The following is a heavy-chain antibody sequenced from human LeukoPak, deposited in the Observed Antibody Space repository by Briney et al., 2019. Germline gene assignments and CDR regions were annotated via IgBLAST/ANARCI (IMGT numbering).Heavy chain of an antibody. V-gene: IGHV1-24*01. Sequence: ASVKVSCKVSGYTLTELSMHWVRQAPGKGLERMGGFDPEDGETIYTQKFQGRVTMTEDTSTDTAYMELSGLRSEDTAVYYCATTPIVDYGMDVWGQGTTVTVSS. CDR3: ATTPIVDYGMDV. J-gene: IGHJ6*02. D-gene: IGHD2/OR15-2a*01. CDR1: GYTLTELS. CDR2: FDPEDGET.